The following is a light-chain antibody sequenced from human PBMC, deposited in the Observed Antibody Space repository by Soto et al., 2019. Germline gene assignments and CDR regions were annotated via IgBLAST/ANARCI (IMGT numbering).Light chain of an antibody. Sequence: QSALTQPASVSGSPGQSITISCSGTRSDIGSYNYVAWYQQFPGKTPKIVIYGVSNRPSGVSSRFSGSKSGNTASLTISGLQAEDEADYYCLSYTGSSTSYVFGSGTKLTVL. V-gene: IGLV2-14*01. CDR2: GVS. CDR1: RSDIGSYNY. CDR3: LSYTGSSTSYV. J-gene: IGLJ1*01.